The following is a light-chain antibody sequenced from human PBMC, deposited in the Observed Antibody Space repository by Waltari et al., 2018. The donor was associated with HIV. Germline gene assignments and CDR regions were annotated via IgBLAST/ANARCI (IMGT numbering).Light chain of an antibody. Sequence: SYELTQPPSVSVSPGQTARITCSGDALPKQYAYWYQQKPGQAPALVIYKDSERPSGIPERFSGSSSGTTVTLTISGVQAEDEADYYCQSADSSGTVVFGGGTKLTVL. V-gene: IGLV3-25*03. J-gene: IGLJ2*01. CDR2: KDS. CDR1: ALPKQY. CDR3: QSADSSGTVV.